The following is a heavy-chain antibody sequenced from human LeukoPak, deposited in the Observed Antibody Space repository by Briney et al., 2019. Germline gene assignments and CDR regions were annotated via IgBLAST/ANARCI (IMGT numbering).Heavy chain of an antibody. CDR3: ARHHNYYYGMDV. V-gene: IGHV4-59*08. Sequence: PSETLSHTCTVSGGSISTYYWSWIRQPPGKGLEWLGYIYYSGSTNYNPSLKSRVTISVDTSKNQFSLKLSSVTAADAAVYYCARHHNYYYGMDVWGQGTTVTVSS. CDR1: GGSISTYY. J-gene: IGHJ6*02. CDR2: IYYSGST.